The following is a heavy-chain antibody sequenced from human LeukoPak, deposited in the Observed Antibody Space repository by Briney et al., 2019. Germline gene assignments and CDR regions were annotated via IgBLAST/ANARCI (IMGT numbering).Heavy chain of an antibody. Sequence: GGSLRLSCAASGFTVSSSYMTWVRQAPGKGLEWVPVVYSGGSTYYADSVKGRFTISRDNSRNTLYLQMSSLRAEDTAVYYCARRYYSMDVWGQGTTVTVSS. V-gene: IGHV3-66*04. CDR3: ARRYYSMDV. CDR1: GFTVSSSY. CDR2: VYSGGST. J-gene: IGHJ6*02.